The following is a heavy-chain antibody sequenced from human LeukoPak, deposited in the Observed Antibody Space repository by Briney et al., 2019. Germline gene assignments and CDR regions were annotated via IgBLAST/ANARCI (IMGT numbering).Heavy chain of an antibody. Sequence: ASVKVSCKASGYTFTSYGISWVRQAPGQGLEWMGWISAYNGNTNYAQKLQGRVTMTTDTSTSTAYMELRSLRSDDTAVYYRARDFDWLFGSRFYYFDYWGQGTLVTVSS. CDR1: GYTFTSYG. CDR3: ARDFDWLFGSRFYYFDY. V-gene: IGHV1-18*01. D-gene: IGHD3-9*01. J-gene: IGHJ4*02. CDR2: ISAYNGNT.